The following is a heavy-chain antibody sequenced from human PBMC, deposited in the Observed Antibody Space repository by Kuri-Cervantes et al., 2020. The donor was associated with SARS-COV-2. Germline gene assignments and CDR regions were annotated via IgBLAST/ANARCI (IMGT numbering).Heavy chain of an antibody. J-gene: IGHJ6*03. D-gene: IGHD2-2*01. CDR2: INPNSGGT. V-gene: IGHV1-2*02. Sequence: ASVKVSCKASGYTFTGYYMHWVRQAPGQGLEWMGWINPNSGGTNYAQEFQGRVTMTRDTSISTAYMELSRLRSDDTAVYYCARGYCSSTSRHYYYYYMDVWGKGTTVTVSS. CDR3: ARGYCSSTSRHYYYYYMDV. CDR1: GYTFTGYY.